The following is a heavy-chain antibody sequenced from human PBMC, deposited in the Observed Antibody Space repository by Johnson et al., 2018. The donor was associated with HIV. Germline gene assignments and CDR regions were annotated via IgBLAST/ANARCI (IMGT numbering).Heavy chain of an antibody. V-gene: IGHV3-30*18. Sequence: QVQLVESGGGLVQPGRSLRLSCAASGFTFSSYGMHWVRQAPGKGLEWVAVISYDGSKKYYSDSVKGRFTISRDNSKNTLYVQMNSLRAEGTAVEYCAKVGGKTMKGVDLRGGAFDIWGQGTMVTVSS. CDR1: GFTFSSYG. CDR2: ISYDGSKK. CDR3: AKVGGKTMKGVDLRGGAFDI. J-gene: IGHJ3*02. D-gene: IGHD3-22*01.